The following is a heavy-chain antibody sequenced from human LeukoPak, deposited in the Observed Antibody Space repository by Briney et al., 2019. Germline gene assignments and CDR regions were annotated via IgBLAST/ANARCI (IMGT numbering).Heavy chain of an antibody. J-gene: IGHJ2*01. V-gene: IGHV3-9*01. CDR3: ARGLGGDQGYFDL. CDR1: GFIFDDYA. D-gene: IGHD3-10*01. Sequence: GRSLRLSCAASGFIFDDYAMHWVRQAPGKGLEWVSGISWNSGSLAYADSVKGRFTISRDNAKNSLYLQMNSLRTEDTALYYCARGLGGDQGYFDLWGRGTLASVSS. CDR2: ISWNSGSL.